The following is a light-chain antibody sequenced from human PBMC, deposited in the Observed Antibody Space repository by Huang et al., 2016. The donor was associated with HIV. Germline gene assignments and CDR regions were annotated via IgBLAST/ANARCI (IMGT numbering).Light chain of an antibody. CDR2: DAS. V-gene: IGKV3-11*01. CDR1: QSVANY. J-gene: IGKJ5*01. CDR3: QQRSNWIT. Sequence: EIVLTQSPATLSLSPGDRATLSCRASQSVANYLAWYQQKPGQAPRLLIYDASNRATGVPARFSGSGSGTDFTLTSSSLEPEDFAIYYCQQRSNWITFGQGTRLEMK.